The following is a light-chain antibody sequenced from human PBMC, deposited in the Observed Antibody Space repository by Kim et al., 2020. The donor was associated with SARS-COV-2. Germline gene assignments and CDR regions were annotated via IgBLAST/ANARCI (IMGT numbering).Light chain of an antibody. J-gene: IGKJ1*01. CDR2: AAS. V-gene: IGKV1D-16*01. CDR1: QGISSW. CDR3: QQYDNYPLP. Sequence: DMQMTQSPSSLSASVGDRVTITCRASQGISSWLAWYQHKPGKAPKSLICAASSLQRGVPSRFSGSGSGTDFTLTISSLQPEDFATYYCQQYDNYPLPFGQGTKVHIK.